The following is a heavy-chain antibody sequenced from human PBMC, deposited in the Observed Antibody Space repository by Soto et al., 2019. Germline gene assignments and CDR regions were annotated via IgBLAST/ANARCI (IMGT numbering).Heavy chain of an antibody. CDR3: PRPLWYGGLEPGAFDI. Sequence: GESLKISCKGSGYSFTSYWIGWVRQMPGKGLEWMGIIYPGDSDTRYSPSFQGQVTISAAKSISTAYLQWSSLKASDTAMYYCPRPLWYGGLEPGAFDIWGQGTLVTVSS. D-gene: IGHD1-1*01. CDR2: IYPGDSDT. J-gene: IGHJ3*02. CDR1: GYSFTSYW. V-gene: IGHV5-51*01.